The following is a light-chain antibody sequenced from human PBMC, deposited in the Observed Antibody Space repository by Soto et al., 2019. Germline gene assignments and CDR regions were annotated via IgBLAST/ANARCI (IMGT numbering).Light chain of an antibody. Sequence: IVLTQSPATLSLSPGKRATLSCRASQNISNYLIWYQQKPGQAPRLLIYGASSRATGIPDRFSGSGSGTDFTLTISRLEPEDFAVYYCQQYGSSPLWTFGQGTKVDIK. CDR1: QNISNY. CDR2: GAS. CDR3: QQYGSSPLWT. J-gene: IGKJ1*01. V-gene: IGKV3-20*01.